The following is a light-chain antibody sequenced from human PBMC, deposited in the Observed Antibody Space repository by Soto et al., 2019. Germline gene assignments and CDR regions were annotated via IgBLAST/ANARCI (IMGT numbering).Light chain of an antibody. Sequence: IQLTQSPSSLSASLGDRVTITCRASQGIASYLGWYQQKPGKAPKLLIYGASTLQGGVPSRFSGSGSGTEFTLTISSLQPEDFATYYCQQLYGYPRTFGQGTKVDIK. V-gene: IGKV1-9*01. CDR2: GAS. J-gene: IGKJ1*01. CDR1: QGIASY. CDR3: QQLYGYPRT.